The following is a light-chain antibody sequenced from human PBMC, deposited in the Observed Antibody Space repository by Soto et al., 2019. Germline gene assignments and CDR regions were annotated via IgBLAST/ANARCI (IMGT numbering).Light chain of an antibody. CDR3: SSYTSSSTRV. V-gene: IGLV2-14*01. CDR1: SSDVGAYNS. CDR2: EVS. Sequence: QSALAQPASVSGSPGQSITISCTGTSSDVGAYNSVSWYQQHPGKAPKLMIYEVSNRPSGVSNRFSGSKSGNTASLTISGLQAEDEADYYCSSYTSSSTRVFGRGTKVTVL. J-gene: IGLJ1*01.